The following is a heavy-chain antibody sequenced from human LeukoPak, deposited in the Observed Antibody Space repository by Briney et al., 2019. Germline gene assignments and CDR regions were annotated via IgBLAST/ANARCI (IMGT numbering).Heavy chain of an antibody. V-gene: IGHV4-34*01. CDR1: GGSFSGYY. Sequence: PSETLSLTCAVCGGSFSGYYWSWIRQPPGKGLEWIGEINHSGSTNYNPSLKSRVTISVDTSKNQFSLKLSSVTAADTAVYYCARCRYDYVWGSYRHLYFDYWGQGTLVTVSS. J-gene: IGHJ4*02. CDR2: INHSGST. D-gene: IGHD3-16*02. CDR3: ARCRYDYVWGSYRHLYFDY.